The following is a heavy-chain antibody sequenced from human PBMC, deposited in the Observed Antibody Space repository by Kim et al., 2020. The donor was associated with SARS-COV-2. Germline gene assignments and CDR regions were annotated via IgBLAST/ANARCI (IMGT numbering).Heavy chain of an antibody. V-gene: IGHV4-34*01. D-gene: IGHD6-13*01. CDR2: INHSGST. CDR3: ARGRRIAAAGPTRYFDL. Sequence: SETLSLTCAVYGGSFSGYYWSWIRQPPGKGLEWIGEINHSGSTNYNPCLKSRVTISVDTSKNQFSLKLSSVTAADTAVYYCARGRRIAAAGPTRYFDLWGRGTLVTVSS. CDR1: GGSFSGYY. J-gene: IGHJ2*01.